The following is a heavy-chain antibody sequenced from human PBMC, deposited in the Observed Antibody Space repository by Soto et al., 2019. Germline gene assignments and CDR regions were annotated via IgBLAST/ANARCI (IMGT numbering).Heavy chain of an antibody. J-gene: IGHJ4*02. CDR1: GGTFSSYT. CDR2: IIPILGIA. CDR3: AAEYGANSA. Sequence: QVQLVQSGAEVKKPGSSVKVSCMASGGTFSSYTINWVRQAPGQGLERMGRIIPILGIANYAQRFQGRVTITADKSTGTAYMELSSLRSEDTAVYYCAAEYGANSAWGQGTLVTVSS. V-gene: IGHV1-69*02. D-gene: IGHD4-17*01.